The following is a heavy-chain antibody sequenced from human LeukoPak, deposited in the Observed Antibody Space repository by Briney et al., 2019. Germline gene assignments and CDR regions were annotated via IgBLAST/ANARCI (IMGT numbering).Heavy chain of an antibody. CDR3: ARFRVYDSSGYYHGGGFDY. Sequence: GASVKVSCKASGYTFTGYYMHWVRQAPGQGLEWMGWINPNSGGTNYAQKFQGRATMTRDTSISTAYMELSRLRSDDTAVYYCARFRVYDSSGYYHGGGFDYWGQGTLVTVSS. V-gene: IGHV1-2*02. D-gene: IGHD3-22*01. J-gene: IGHJ4*02. CDR2: INPNSGGT. CDR1: GYTFTGYY.